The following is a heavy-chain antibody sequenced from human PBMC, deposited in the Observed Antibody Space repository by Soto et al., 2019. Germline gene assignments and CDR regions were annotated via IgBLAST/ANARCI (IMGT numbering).Heavy chain of an antibody. D-gene: IGHD2-15*01. V-gene: IGHV4-34*01. CDR1: GGSFSGYY. J-gene: IGHJ3*02. CDR2: INHSGST. Sequence: QVQLQQWGAGLLKPSETLSLTCAVYGGSFSGYYWSWIRQPPGKGLEWIGEINHSGSTNYNPSLMSRVTISVDTSKNQFYLKLSSVTAADTAVYYCARMLRYCSGGSCYRGRIDAFDIWGQGTMVTVSS. CDR3: ARMLRYCSGGSCYRGRIDAFDI.